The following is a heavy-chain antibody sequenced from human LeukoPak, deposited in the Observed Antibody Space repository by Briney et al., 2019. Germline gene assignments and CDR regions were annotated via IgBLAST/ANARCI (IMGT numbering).Heavy chain of an antibody. CDR2: INSDGSST. CDR3: ARDPYSSGWYDY. CDR1: GFTFSSYW. V-gene: IGHV3-74*01. J-gene: IGHJ4*02. Sequence: PGGSLRLSCAASGFTFSSYWMHWVRQAPGKGLVWVSRINSDGSSTSYADSVKGRFTISRDDAKNTLYLQMNSLRAEDTAVYYCARDPYSSGWYDYWGQGTLVTVSS. D-gene: IGHD6-19*01.